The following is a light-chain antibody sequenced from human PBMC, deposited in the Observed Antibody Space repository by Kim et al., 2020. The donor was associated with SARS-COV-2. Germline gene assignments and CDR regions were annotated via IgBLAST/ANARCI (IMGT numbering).Light chain of an antibody. V-gene: IGKV3D-15*01. CDR3: QQYDNWAPVT. Sequence: CRGERANLSCSASESVRAKVGWYQEKAGQAPRLLVYGASTRATGLPARFSGSVSGTDFTLTISSVQCEDFAFYFCQQYDNWAPVTFGQGTRLEIK. J-gene: IGKJ5*01. CDR1: ESVRAK. CDR2: GAS.